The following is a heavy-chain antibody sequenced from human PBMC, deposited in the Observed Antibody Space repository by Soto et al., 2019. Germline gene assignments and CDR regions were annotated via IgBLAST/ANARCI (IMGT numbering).Heavy chain of an antibody. D-gene: IGHD3-16*01. Sequence: QVQLVESGGGVVQPGRSLRLSCAASGFTFSTYGMHWVRQAPGKGLEWVAVISHDGRKKEYVDSVKGRFTISRDDSKNTLYLQMNSLRPEDSAVYFCVKDGRSGGLGDYYGMDVWGQGTTVTVSS. V-gene: IGHV3-30*18. CDR3: VKDGRSGGLGDYYGMDV. CDR1: GFTFSTYG. CDR2: ISHDGRKK. J-gene: IGHJ6*02.